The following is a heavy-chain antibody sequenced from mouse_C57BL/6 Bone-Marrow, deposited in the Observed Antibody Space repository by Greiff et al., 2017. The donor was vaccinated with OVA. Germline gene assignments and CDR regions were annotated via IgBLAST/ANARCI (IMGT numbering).Heavy chain of an antibody. V-gene: IGHV1-18*01. CDR2: INPNNGGT. CDR3: ARVYYDYDGGGLYAMDY. D-gene: IGHD2-4*01. J-gene: IGHJ4*01. CDR1: GYTFTDYN. Sequence: VQLQQSGPELVKPGASVKIPCKASGYTFTDYNMDWVKQSHGKSLEWIGDINPNNGGTIYNQKFKGKATLTVDKSSSTAYMELRSLTSEDTVVYYCARVYYDYDGGGLYAMDYWGQGTSVTVSS.